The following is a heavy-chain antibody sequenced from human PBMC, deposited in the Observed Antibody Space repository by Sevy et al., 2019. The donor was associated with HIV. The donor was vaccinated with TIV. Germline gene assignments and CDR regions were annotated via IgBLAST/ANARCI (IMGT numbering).Heavy chain of an antibody. CDR2: IKQDGSEK. CDR3: ARGQLVQDY. J-gene: IGHJ4*02. D-gene: IGHD1-1*01. CDR1: GFTFSDYW. V-gene: IGHV3-7*01. Sequence: GGSLRLSCASSGFTFSDYWMTWVRQAQEKGLEWVANIKQDGSEKFYVDSVKGRFTISRDNAKNSLYLQMTSLRADDTALYYCARGQLVQDYWGQGTLVTVSS.